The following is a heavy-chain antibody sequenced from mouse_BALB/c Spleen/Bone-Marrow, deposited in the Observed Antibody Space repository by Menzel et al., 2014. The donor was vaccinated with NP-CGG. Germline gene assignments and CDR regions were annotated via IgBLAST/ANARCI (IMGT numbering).Heavy chain of an antibody. Sequence: EVQRVESGAELVKPGASVKLSCTPSGFNIKDTHMHWVKQRPEQGLEWIGRIYPANGNTKYDPNFQGKATITADTSSNTAYLQISSLTSEDTAVYYCARDYANTEWFASWGQGTLVTVS. J-gene: IGHJ3*01. CDR2: IYPANGNT. CDR3: ARDYANTEWFAS. D-gene: IGHD2-4*01. CDR1: GFNIKDTH. V-gene: IGHV14-3*02.